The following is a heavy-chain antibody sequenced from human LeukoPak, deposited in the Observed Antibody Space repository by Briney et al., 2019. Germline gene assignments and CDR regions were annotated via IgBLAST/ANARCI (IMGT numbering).Heavy chain of an antibody. D-gene: IGHD4-17*01. J-gene: IGHJ4*02. CDR2: ISSSSSTI. CDR1: GFTVSSNY. V-gene: IGHV3-48*01. CDR3: ARGDYGDYSR. Sequence: GGSLRLSCAASGFTVSSNYMNWVRQAPRKGLEWVSYISSSSSTIYYADSVKGRFTISRDNAKNSLYLQMNSLRAEDTAVYYCARGDYGDYSRWGQGTLVTVSS.